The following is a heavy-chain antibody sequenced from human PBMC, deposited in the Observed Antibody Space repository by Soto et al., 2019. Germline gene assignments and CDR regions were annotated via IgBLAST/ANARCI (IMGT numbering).Heavy chain of an antibody. CDR3: ASPGYYDSSGYYLGY. J-gene: IGHJ4*02. Sequence: QVQLVQSGAEVKKPGASVKVSCKASGYTFTSYGISWVRQAPGQGLEWMGWISAYNGNTNYAQKLQGRVTMTTDTATSTAYMELRSLRSDDTAVYYCASPGYYDSSGYYLGYWGQGTLVTVSS. CDR1: GYTFTSYG. CDR2: ISAYNGNT. D-gene: IGHD3-22*01. V-gene: IGHV1-18*01.